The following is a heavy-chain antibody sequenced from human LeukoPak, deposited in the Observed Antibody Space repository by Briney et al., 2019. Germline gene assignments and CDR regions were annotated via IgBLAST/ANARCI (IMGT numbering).Heavy chain of an antibody. CDR1: GFTFSSYW. CDR2: IKQDGSEK. D-gene: IGHD2-2*01. CDR3: ARPGGTAVGRVVPAASYYYYYGMDV. Sequence: PGGSLRLSCAASGFTFSSYWMSWVRQAPGKGLEWVANIKQDGSEKYYVDSVKGRFTISRDNAKNSLYLQMNSLRAEDTAVYYCARPGGTAVGRVVPAASYYYYYGMDVWGQGTTVTVSS. J-gene: IGHJ6*02. V-gene: IGHV3-7*01.